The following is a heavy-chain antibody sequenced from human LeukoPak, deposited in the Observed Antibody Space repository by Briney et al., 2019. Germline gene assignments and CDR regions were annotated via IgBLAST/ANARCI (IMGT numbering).Heavy chain of an antibody. Sequence: GGSLRLSCAASGFTFSGYAMHWVRQAPGKGLEYVSAISSNGGSTYYANSVKGRFTISRDNSKNTLYLQMGSLRAEDMAVYYCARPFARVVDPPDYWGQGTLVTVSS. D-gene: IGHD3-22*01. CDR3: ARPFARVVDPPDY. CDR2: ISSNGGST. J-gene: IGHJ4*02. CDR1: GFTFSGYA. V-gene: IGHV3-64*01.